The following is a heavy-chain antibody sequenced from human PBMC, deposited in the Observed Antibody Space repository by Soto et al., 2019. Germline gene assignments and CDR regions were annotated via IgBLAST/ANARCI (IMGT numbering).Heavy chain of an antibody. V-gene: IGHV5-51*01. J-gene: IGHJ4*02. CDR3: AIRGASQWLKF. CDR2: IYIGDSDA. CDR1: GYSFTSYW. Sequence: GESLKISCKGSGYSFTSYWIGWVRQVPGKGLEWMGIIYIGDSDARYSPSFQGQVTISADKSISTAYLQWSSLKASDTAIYYCAIRGASQWLKFWGQGTLVTVSS. D-gene: IGHD6-19*01.